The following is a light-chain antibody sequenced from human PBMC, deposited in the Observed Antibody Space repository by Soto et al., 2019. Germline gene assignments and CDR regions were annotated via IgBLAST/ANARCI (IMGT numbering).Light chain of an antibody. CDR3: QQRRNWPLT. Sequence: EIVLTQSPGTLSFSKGERATLSCRASQSLSGRYVAWYQQKRGQAPRLLIYGASSRATGIPDRFSGSGSGTDFTLTISSLEPEDFAVYYCQQRRNWPLTFGQGTRLEIK. CDR1: QSLSGRY. J-gene: IGKJ5*01. CDR2: GAS. V-gene: IGKV3D-20*02.